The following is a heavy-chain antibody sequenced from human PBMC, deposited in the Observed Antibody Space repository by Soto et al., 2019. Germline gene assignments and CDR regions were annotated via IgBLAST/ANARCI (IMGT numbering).Heavy chain of an antibody. Sequence: PGESLKISCAASGFTFSNAWMSWVRQAPGKGLEWVGRIKSKTDGGTTDYAAPVKGRFTISRDDSKNTLYLQMNSLKTEDTAVYYCTTDASGWELLSFDYWGQGTLVTVSS. CDR2: IKSKTDGGTT. CDR1: GFTFSNAW. V-gene: IGHV3-15*01. D-gene: IGHD1-26*01. CDR3: TTDASGWELLSFDY. J-gene: IGHJ4*02.